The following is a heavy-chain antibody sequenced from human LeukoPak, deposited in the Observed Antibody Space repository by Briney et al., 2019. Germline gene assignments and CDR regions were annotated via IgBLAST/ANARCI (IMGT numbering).Heavy chain of an antibody. CDR2: IYYSGST. CDR3: ARGFYDFWSGYPYYYGMDV. CDR1: GGSTSSYY. D-gene: IGHD3-3*01. Sequence: SETLSLTCTVSGGSTSSYYWSWIRQPPGKGLEWIGYIYYSGSTNYNPSLKSRVTISVDTSKNQFSLKLSSVTAADTAVYYCARGFYDFWSGYPYYYGMDVWGQGTTVTVSS. V-gene: IGHV4-59*01. J-gene: IGHJ6*02.